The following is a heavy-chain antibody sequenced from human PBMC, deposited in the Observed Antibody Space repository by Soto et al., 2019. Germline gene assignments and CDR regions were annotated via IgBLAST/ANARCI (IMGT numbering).Heavy chain of an antibody. V-gene: IGHV3-33*08. CDR1: GFNFKDYG. CDR3: ARDYRDAYNGNWFDP. D-gene: IGHD1-1*01. J-gene: IGHJ5*02. CDR2: IWYDGNNQ. Sequence: QVQLEESGGGVVQPGRSLRLSCAASGFNFKDYGMHWVRQAPGKGLEWVAVIWYDGNNQYYADSVKGRFTISRDNFMNTLYLEMNSLGVEDTALYYCARDYRDAYNGNWFDPWGPGTRVTVSS.